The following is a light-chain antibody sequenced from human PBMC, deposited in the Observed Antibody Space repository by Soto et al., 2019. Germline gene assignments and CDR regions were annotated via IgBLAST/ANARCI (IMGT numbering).Light chain of an antibody. Sequence: ALTQPASVSWSPGQSITISCTGTSSDVGSHNLVSWYQQHPGQAPKLMIYEVSKRPLGVSTRFAASKSGNTASLTISGLQAEDEADYYCCSYGGSRAVFGGGTQLTVL. CDR1: SSDVGSHNL. CDR2: EVS. CDR3: CSYGGSRAV. J-gene: IGLJ7*01. V-gene: IGLV2-23*02.